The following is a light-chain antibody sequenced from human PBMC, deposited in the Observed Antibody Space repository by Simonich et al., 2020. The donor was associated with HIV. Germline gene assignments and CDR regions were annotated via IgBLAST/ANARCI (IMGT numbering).Light chain of an antibody. Sequence: DIVMTQSPDSLAVSLGERAPIHCKSSQSVFSSSKNKNYLAWYQPKPGQPPKLLISWASTRESGVPDRVSGSGSGTDFTLTISSLQAEDVAVYYGQQYYSTPPTFGGGTKVEIK. J-gene: IGKJ4*01. CDR1: QSVFSSSKNKNY. CDR3: QQYYSTPPT. CDR2: WAS. V-gene: IGKV4-1*01.